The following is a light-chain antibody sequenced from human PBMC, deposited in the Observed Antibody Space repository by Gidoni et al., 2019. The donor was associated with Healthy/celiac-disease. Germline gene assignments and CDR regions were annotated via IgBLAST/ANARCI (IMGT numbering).Light chain of an antibody. CDR3: QQLVGA. CDR1: QSVSSSY. J-gene: IGKJ1*01. V-gene: IGKV3-20*01. CDR2: GAS. Sequence: EIVLTQSPGTLSLSPGERATLSCRASQSVSSSYLAWYQQKPGQAPRLLIYGASSRATGIPDRFSGSGSGTDFTLTISRLEPEDFAVDYCQQLVGAFGQGTKVEIK.